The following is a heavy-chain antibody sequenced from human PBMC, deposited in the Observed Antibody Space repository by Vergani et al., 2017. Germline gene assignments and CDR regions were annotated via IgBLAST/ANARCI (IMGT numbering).Heavy chain of an antibody. CDR1: GFTFSSYW. J-gene: IGHJ5*02. CDR3: ARDKGFEYNWNYVGRSDWFDP. V-gene: IGHV3-7*03. Sequence: EVQLVESGGGLVQPGGSLRLSCAASGFTFSSYWMSWVRQAPGKGLEWVANIKQDGSEKYYVDSVKGRFTISRDNAKNSLYLQMNSLRAEDTAVYYCARDKGFEYNWNYVGRSDWFDPWGQGTLVTVSS. CDR2: IKQDGSEK. D-gene: IGHD1-7*01.